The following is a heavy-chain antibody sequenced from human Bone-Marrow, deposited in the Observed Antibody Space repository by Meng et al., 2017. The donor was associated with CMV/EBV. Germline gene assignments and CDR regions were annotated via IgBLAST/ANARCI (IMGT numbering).Heavy chain of an antibody. Sequence: LTLTCTVSGFSLSNARMGVSWIRQPPGKALEWVAVIWYDGSNKYYADSVKGRFTISRDNSQNTVYLQMNSLRAEDTAVYYCAKRGIFGVYIMDVWGRGTTVTVSS. CDR3: AKRGIFGVYIMDV. D-gene: IGHD3-3*01. V-gene: IGHV3-33*08. CDR1: GFSLSNARMG. CDR2: IWYDGSNK. J-gene: IGHJ6*02.